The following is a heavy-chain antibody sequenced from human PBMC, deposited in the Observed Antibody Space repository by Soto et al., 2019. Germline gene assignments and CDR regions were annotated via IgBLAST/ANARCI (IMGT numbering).Heavy chain of an antibody. CDR2: IYYSGST. CDR1: GGSISSSSYY. V-gene: IGHV4-39*01. J-gene: IGHJ4*02. D-gene: IGHD6-25*01. CDR3: ASHFRPRASGAFDY. Sequence: QLQLQESGPGLVKPSETLSLTCTVSGGSISSSSYYWGWIRQPPGKGLEWIGGIYYSGSTYYNPSHKSRVTISVDTPKYQFSLKQRSVTAADPAVYHCASHFRPRASGAFDYWGQGTLVTVSS.